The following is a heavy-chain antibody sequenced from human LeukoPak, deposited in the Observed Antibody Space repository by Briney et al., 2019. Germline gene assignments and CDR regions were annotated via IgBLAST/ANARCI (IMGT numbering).Heavy chain of an antibody. J-gene: IGHJ5*02. Sequence: SETLSLTCTVSGGSISSHYWSWIRQPPGKGLEWIGYTYYSGSTNYNPSLKSRVTISVDTSKNQFSLKLSSVTAADTAVYYCARAANWFDPWGQGTLVTVSS. CDR2: TYYSGST. CDR3: ARAANWFDP. CDR1: GGSISSHY. V-gene: IGHV4-59*11.